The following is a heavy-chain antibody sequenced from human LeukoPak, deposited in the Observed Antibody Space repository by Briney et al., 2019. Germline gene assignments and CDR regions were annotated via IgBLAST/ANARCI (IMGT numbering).Heavy chain of an antibody. CDR1: GFTFSSYA. Sequence: GGSLRLSCAASGFTFSSYAMHWVRQAPGKGLEWVAVISYDGSNKYYADSVKGRFTISRDNSKNTLYLQMNSLRAEDTAVYYCAREGGSYLFFDYWGQGTLVTVSS. CDR3: AREGGSYLFFDY. J-gene: IGHJ4*02. V-gene: IGHV3-30-3*01. D-gene: IGHD1-26*01. CDR2: ISYDGSNK.